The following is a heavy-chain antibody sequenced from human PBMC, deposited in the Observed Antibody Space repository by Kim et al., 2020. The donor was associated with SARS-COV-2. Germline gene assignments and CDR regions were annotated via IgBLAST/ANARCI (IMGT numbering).Heavy chain of an antibody. J-gene: IGHJ4*02. V-gene: IGHV7-4-1*02. D-gene: IGHD3-22*01. CDR2: P. Sequence: PAYAQGCTGRFVFSLDTSVSTGYLQIRSLKAEDTAVYYCARAYYDTDFDYWGQGTLVTVSS. CDR3: ARAYYDTDFDY.